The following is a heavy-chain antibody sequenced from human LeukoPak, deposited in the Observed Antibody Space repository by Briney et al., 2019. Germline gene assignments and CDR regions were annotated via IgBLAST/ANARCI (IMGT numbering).Heavy chain of an antibody. V-gene: IGHV4-34*01. Sequence: PSETLSLTCAVYGGSFRGYYWSWIRQPPGKGLEWIGEINHSGSTNYNPSLKSRVTMSVDTSKNQFSLNLNSVTAADTAAYYCARGVIAAADSHAFDIWGQGTMVTVSS. CDR1: GGSFRGYY. CDR3: ARGVIAAADSHAFDI. D-gene: IGHD6-13*01. J-gene: IGHJ3*02. CDR2: INHSGST.